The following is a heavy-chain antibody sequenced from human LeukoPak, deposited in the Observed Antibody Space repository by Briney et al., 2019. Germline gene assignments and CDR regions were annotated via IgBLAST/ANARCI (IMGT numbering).Heavy chain of an antibody. CDR1: GFIVSSNY. CDR2: IYSGGST. Sequence: GGSLRLSCAASGFIVSSNYMSWVRQAPGKGLEWVSVIYSGGSTYFADSVKGRFTISRDYSKNTLYLQMNSLRAEDTAVYYCAKEAPGSSYYFDYWGQGTLVTVSS. D-gene: IGHD1-26*01. J-gene: IGHJ4*02. CDR3: AKEAPGSSYYFDY. V-gene: IGHV3-53*05.